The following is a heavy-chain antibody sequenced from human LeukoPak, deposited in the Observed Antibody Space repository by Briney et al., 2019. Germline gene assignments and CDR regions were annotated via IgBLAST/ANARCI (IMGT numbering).Heavy chain of an antibody. V-gene: IGHV3-48*01. CDR3: ARAFDY. Sequence: GGSLRLSCAASGFTFSAYDINWVRQAPGKGLEWVSHISSSGNPIYYADSVRGRFTISRDNAKNSLHLQMNSLRAEDTAVYYCARAFDYWGQGTLVTVSS. CDR2: ISSSGNPI. CDR1: GFTFSAYD. J-gene: IGHJ4*02.